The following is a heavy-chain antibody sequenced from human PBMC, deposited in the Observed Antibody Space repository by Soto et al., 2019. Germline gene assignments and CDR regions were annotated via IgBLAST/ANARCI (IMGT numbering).Heavy chain of an antibody. CDR2: ISAYNGNT. CDR3: ARGYCSGGSCYSVDAFDI. Sequence: QVPLVQSGAEVKKPGASVKVSCKASGYTFTSYGISWVRQAPGQGLEWMGWISAYNGNTNYAQKLQGRVTMTTDTSTSTAYMELRSLRSDDTAVYYCARGYCSGGSCYSVDAFDIWGQGTMVTVSS. J-gene: IGHJ3*02. V-gene: IGHV1-18*01. D-gene: IGHD2-15*01. CDR1: GYTFTSYG.